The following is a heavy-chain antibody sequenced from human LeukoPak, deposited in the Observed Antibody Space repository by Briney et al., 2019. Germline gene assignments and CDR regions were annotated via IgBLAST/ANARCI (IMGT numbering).Heavy chain of an antibody. Sequence: SETLSLTCTVSGGSISSGGYYWRWIRQHPGKGLEWIGYMYFSGITSYNPSLKSRVTISVDTSKNQFSLKLSSVTAADTAVYYCARDGYSSSSYFDYWGQGTLVTVSS. J-gene: IGHJ4*02. CDR3: ARDGYSSSSYFDY. CDR2: MYFSGIT. D-gene: IGHD6-6*01. V-gene: IGHV4-31*03. CDR1: GGSISSGGYY.